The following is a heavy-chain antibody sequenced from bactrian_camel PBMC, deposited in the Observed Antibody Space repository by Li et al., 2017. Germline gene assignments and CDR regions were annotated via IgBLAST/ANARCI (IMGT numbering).Heavy chain of an antibody. D-gene: IGHD2*01. Sequence: VQLVESGGGSAQAGGSLKLSCAASGDTVNIHCVGWYRRGPGKGLEWVSSIASDGSRTYYADSVKGRFTISRDNAKNTVYLQMNSLQSEDTALYYCATGSGTWFARWPFGYWGQGTQVTVS. CDR2: IASDGSRT. CDR1: GDTVNIHC. J-gene: IGHJ6*01. CDR3: ATGSGTWFARWPFGY. V-gene: IGHV3-2*01.